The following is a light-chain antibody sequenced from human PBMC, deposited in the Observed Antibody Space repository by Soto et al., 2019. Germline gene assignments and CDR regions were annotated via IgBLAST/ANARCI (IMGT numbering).Light chain of an antibody. J-gene: IGKJ3*01. Sequence: DIQMTQSPSSLSASIGDRVTITCRASQSISSYLNWYQQKPGKAPKLLMYAVSTLQSGVPSRFSGSGSGTDFTLTISSLQPEDFATYFCQQIYDTPFTFGPGTKVDIK. CDR3: QQIYDTPFT. CDR1: QSISSY. V-gene: IGKV1-39*01. CDR2: AVS.